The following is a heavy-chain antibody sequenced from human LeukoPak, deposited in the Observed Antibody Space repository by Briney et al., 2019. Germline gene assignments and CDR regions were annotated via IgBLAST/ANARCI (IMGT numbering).Heavy chain of an antibody. CDR1: GFTFSSYS. Sequence: PGGALRLSCAASGFTFSSYSMNWVRQAPGKGLEWVSSISSSSSYIYYADSVKGRFTISRDNAKNSLYLQMNSLRAEDTAVYYCARLGSGSYYLDYWGQGTLVTVSS. D-gene: IGHD1-26*01. CDR3: ARLGSGSYYLDY. V-gene: IGHV3-21*01. CDR2: ISSSSSYI. J-gene: IGHJ4*02.